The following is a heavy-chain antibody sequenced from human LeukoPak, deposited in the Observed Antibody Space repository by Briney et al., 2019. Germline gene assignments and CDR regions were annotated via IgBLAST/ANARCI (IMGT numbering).Heavy chain of an antibody. Sequence: SVKVSCKASGGTFSSYAISWVRQAPGQGLEWMGGIIPIFGTANYAQRFQGRVTITTDESTSTAYMELSSLRSEDTAVYYCARTYSSSSGRGGDYYYYMDVWGKGTTVTVSS. V-gene: IGHV1-69*05. CDR2: IIPIFGTA. D-gene: IGHD6-6*01. J-gene: IGHJ6*03. CDR3: ARTYSSSSGRGGDYYYYMDV. CDR1: GGTFSSYA.